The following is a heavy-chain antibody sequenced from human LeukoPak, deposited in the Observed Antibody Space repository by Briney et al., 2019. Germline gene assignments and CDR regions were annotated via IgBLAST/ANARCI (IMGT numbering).Heavy chain of an antibody. D-gene: IGHD2-21*02. Sequence: GGSLRLSCAASGFTFSGSAMHWVRQASGKGLEWVGRIRSKANSYATAYAASVKGRFTISRDDSKNTAYLQMNSLKTEDTAVYYCTRHLRGGDGYLFYYYYMDVWGKGTTVTVSS. CDR2: IRSKANSYAT. V-gene: IGHV3-73*01. J-gene: IGHJ6*03. CDR3: TRHLRGGDGYLFYYYYMDV. CDR1: GFTFSGSA.